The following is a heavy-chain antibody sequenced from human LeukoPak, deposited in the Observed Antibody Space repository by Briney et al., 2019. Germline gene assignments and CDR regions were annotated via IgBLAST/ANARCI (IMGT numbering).Heavy chain of an antibody. CDR1: GYTFTSYD. Sequence: ASVKVSCKASGYTFTSYDISWVRQAPGQGLEWMGWISGYNGNTNYAQKVQGRVTMTTDTSTSTAYMELRSLRSDDTAVYYCERGGISAPPGSDCWGQGTLVTVSS. J-gene: IGHJ4*02. V-gene: IGHV1-18*01. D-gene: IGHD6-6*01. CDR3: ERGGISAPPGSDC. CDR2: ISGYNGNT.